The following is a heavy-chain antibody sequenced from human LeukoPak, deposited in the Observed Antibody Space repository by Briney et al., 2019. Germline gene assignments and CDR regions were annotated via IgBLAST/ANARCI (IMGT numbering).Heavy chain of an antibody. D-gene: IGHD6-13*01. V-gene: IGHV4-39*01. J-gene: IGHJ5*02. CDR1: GGSLSSSGHS. CDR3: AQSLGSSDWMGNWFDR. Sequence: SETLSLTCTVSGGSLSSSGHSWGWIRQPPGKGLEWTGTIYYTGRTYSNPSLESRVTISVDTSKNQFSLRLSSVTAADTAVYYCAQSLGSSDWMGNWFDRWGQGMLVTVSS. CDR2: IYYTGRT.